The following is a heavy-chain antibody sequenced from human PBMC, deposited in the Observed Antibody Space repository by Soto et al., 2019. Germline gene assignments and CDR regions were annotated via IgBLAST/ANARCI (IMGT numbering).Heavy chain of an antibody. CDR2: ISSNGGST. J-gene: IGHJ3*02. CDR1: GFTFSRHW. CDR3: ARVGIISGVSGAFDI. Sequence: GGSLRLSCAASGFTFSRHWMHWVRQAPGKGLEYVSAISSNGGSTYYANSVKGRFTISRDNSKNTLYLQMGSLRAEDMAVYYCARVGIISGVSGAFDIWGQGTMVTVSS. D-gene: IGHD3-10*01. V-gene: IGHV3-64*01.